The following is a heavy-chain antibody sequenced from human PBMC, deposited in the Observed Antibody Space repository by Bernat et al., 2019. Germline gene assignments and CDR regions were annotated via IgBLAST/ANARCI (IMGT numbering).Heavy chain of an antibody. D-gene: IGHD6-19*01. CDR1: GFSFSSYW. Sequence: EVQLVESGGGLVQPGGSLRVSCAASGFSFSSYWMHWVRQAPGEGLVWVSCINGDGVRTRDADSVKGQFTISRDNAKNTLYLQMNSLRDEDTAVYYCARGSASAWTDDSFDIWGQGTVVTVSS. V-gene: IGHV3-74*01. CDR2: INGDGVRT. CDR3: ARGSASAWTDDSFDI. J-gene: IGHJ3*02.